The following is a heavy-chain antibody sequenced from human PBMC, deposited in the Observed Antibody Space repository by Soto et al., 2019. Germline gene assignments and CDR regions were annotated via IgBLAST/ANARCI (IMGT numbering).Heavy chain of an antibody. CDR3: ARGDCSSTSCYAGGQNWFDP. CDR1: GGSISSYY. D-gene: IGHD2-2*01. V-gene: IGHV4-59*08. J-gene: IGHJ5*02. Sequence: SETLSLTCTVSGGSISSYYWSWIRQPPGKGLEWIGYIYYSGSTNYNPSLKSRVTISADTSKNQFSLKLSSVTAADTAVYYCARGDCSSTSCYAGGQNWFDPWGQGTLVTVSS. CDR2: IYYSGST.